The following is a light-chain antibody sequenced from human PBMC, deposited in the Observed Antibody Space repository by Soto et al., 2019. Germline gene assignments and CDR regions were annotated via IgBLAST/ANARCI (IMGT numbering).Light chain of an antibody. J-gene: IGKJ4*01. CDR3: QQYNIWPLT. CDR1: QSIRGN. Sequence: EIVMTQSPATLSVSPGERATLSCRASQSIRGNLAWYQQRPGQAPRLLIYGASTRATGIPARFSGSGSGTEFTLTISSLQSEDFALYYCQQYNIWPLTFGGGTEVEIE. V-gene: IGKV3-15*01. CDR2: GAS.